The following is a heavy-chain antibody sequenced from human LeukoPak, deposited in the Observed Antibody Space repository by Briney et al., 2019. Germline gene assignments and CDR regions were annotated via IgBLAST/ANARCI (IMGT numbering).Heavy chain of an antibody. CDR3: ARDQEGFDY. Sequence: GASVKVSCKASGYIFINNHIQWVRQAPGQGLEWVGMIYPRDGSTSYAQNFQGRVTVTRDTSTSTVHMELSGLTSEDTAVYYCARDQEGFDYWGQGTLVTVSS. V-gene: IGHV1-46*01. J-gene: IGHJ4*02. CDR2: IYPRDGST. CDR1: GYIFINNH.